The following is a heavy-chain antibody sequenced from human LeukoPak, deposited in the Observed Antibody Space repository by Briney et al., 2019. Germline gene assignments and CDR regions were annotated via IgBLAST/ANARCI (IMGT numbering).Heavy chain of an antibody. Sequence: PGGSLRLSCAASGFTLSNYWMHWVRQAPGKGLVWVSRMITDGSRTSYADSVKGRFTISRDNAKNTLYLQMNSLRAEDTAVYYCVRGGGWDSNIGVAGNLDYWGQGTLVTVSS. CDR1: GFTLSNYW. CDR2: MITDGSRT. J-gene: IGHJ4*02. CDR3: VRGGGWDSNIGVAGNLDY. D-gene: IGHD6-19*01. V-gene: IGHV3-74*01.